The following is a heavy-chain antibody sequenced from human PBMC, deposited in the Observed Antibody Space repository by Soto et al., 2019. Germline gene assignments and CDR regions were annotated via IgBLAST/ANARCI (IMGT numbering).Heavy chain of an antibody. J-gene: IGHJ6*02. CDR2: FNPTGDTA. V-gene: IGHV1-46*01. D-gene: IGHD5-18*01. Sequence: QVQLVQSGAEVKKPGASVKASCKASGYTFTSDYIHWVRQAPGQGLEWMGIFNPTGDTASYAQKLQGRVTMTRDTSTGTAYMELGSLRAEYTAVYYCARGGRIVDTGIGYYYYHAMDVWGQGTTVTVS. CDR1: GYTFTSDY. CDR3: ARGGRIVDTGIGYYYYHAMDV.